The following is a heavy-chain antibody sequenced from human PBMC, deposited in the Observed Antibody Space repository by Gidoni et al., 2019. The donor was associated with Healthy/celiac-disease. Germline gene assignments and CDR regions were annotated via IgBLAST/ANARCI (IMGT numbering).Heavy chain of an antibody. D-gene: IGHD2-8*01. CDR1: GCSISSSSYY. Sequence: QLQLQESGRGLVEPSENLSLTGTVSGCSISSSSYYWGWIRQPPGKGLEWVGSIYYRGSTYYNPSLKSRVTISVDTSKNQFSLNLSSVTAADTAVYYCAMLNRGDYLYYYYGMDVWGQGTTVTVSS. V-gene: IGHV4-39*01. CDR2: IYYRGST. CDR3: AMLNRGDYLYYYYGMDV. J-gene: IGHJ6*02.